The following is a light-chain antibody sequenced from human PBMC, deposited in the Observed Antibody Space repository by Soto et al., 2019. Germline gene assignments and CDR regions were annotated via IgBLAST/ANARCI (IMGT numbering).Light chain of an antibody. CDR1: QSISSW. Sequence: DIQMTQSPSTLSASVGDRVTITCRASQSISSWLAWYQQKPGEAPKLLIYKASSLETGVPSRFSGSGSETEFTLTVSSLPPDDVATYYCQQSSGYSRTFGQGTKVEI. J-gene: IGKJ1*01. CDR3: QQSSGYSRT. V-gene: IGKV1-5*03. CDR2: KAS.